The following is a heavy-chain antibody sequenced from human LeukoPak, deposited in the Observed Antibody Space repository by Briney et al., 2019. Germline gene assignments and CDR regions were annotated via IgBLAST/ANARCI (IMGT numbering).Heavy chain of an antibody. D-gene: IGHD6-13*01. Sequence: SETLSLTCTVSGGSISSYYWSWIRQPPGKGLDWIGYIYYSGSTNYNPSLKSRVTISVDTSKNQFSLKLSSVTAADTAVYYCARGRSSSWYPGDYWGQGTLVTVSS. CDR1: GGSISSYY. CDR3: ARGRSSSWYPGDY. V-gene: IGHV4-59*01. CDR2: IYYSGST. J-gene: IGHJ4*02.